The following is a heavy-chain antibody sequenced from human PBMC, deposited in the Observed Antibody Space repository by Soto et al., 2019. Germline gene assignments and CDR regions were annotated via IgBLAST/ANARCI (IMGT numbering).Heavy chain of an antibody. D-gene: IGHD5-12*01. CDR3: ASIRGYSGYDARNFDY. Sequence: ETLSLTCAVYGGSFSGYYWSWIRQPPGKGLEWIGEINHSGSTNYNPSLKSRVTISVDTSKNQFSLKLSSVTAADTAVYYCASIRGYSGYDARNFDYWGQGTLVTVSS. J-gene: IGHJ4*02. CDR1: GGSFSGYY. V-gene: IGHV4-34*01. CDR2: INHSGST.